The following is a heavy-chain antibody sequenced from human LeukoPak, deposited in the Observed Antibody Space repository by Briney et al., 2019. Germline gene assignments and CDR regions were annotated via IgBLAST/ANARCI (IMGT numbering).Heavy chain of an antibody. D-gene: IGHD4-17*01. CDR2: IKSKTDGGTT. V-gene: IGHV3-15*01. CDR3: TTDRYGAVTTGPRVH. CDR1: GFTFSNAW. Sequence: PGGSLRLSCAASGFTFSNAWMSWVRQAPGKGLEWVGRIKSKTDGGTTDYAAPVKGRFTISRDDSKNTLYLQMNSLKTEDTAVYYCTTDRYGAVTTGPRVHWGQGTLVTVSS. J-gene: IGHJ4*02.